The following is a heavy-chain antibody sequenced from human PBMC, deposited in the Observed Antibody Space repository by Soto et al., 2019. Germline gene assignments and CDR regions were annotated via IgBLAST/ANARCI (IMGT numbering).Heavy chain of an antibody. CDR2: ISGSGGST. V-gene: IGHV3-23*01. D-gene: IGHD6-19*01. Sequence: PGESLKISCAASGFTFSSYAMSWVRQAPGKGLEWVSAISGSGGSTYYADSVKGRFTISRDNSKNTLYLQMNSLRAEDTAVYYCAKDIPGMGYSSGWYDWFDPWGQGTLVTVSS. J-gene: IGHJ5*02. CDR3: AKDIPGMGYSSGWYDWFDP. CDR1: GFTFSSYA.